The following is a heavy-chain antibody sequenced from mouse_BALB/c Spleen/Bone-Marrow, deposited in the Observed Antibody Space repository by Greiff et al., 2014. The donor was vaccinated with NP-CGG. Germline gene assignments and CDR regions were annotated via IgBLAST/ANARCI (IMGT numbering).Heavy chain of an antibody. CDR2: IDPANGNT. J-gene: IGHJ3*01. CDR3: ARDYGRTAWFAY. CDR1: GFNIKDTY. D-gene: IGHD1-1*01. V-gene: IGHV14-3*02. Sequence: VQLQQSGAELVKPGASVKLSYTASGFNIKDTYIHWVKQRPGQGLEWIGGIDPANGNTKYDPKFQGKATITADTSSNTAYLQLSSLTSEDTAVYYCARDYGRTAWFAYWGQGTLVTVSA.